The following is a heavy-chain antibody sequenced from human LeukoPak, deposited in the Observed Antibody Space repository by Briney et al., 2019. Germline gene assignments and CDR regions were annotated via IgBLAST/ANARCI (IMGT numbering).Heavy chain of an antibody. V-gene: IGHV3-7*01. CDR2: IKKGGSDK. Sequence: GGSLRLSCEASGFIFSNYWMAWVRQAPGKGLEWVANIKKGGSDKNYVESMKGRYTISRDNAKNTLYLQMNSLRAEDTAVYYCARGSDSSSWYSIFDYWGQGTLVTVSS. CDR1: GFIFSNYW. J-gene: IGHJ4*02. D-gene: IGHD6-13*01. CDR3: ARGSDSSSWYSIFDY.